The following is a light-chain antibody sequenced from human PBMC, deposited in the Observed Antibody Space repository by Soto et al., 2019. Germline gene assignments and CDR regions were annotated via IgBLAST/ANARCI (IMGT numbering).Light chain of an antibody. CDR3: SSYTTSNTRQIV. CDR1: SSDVGGYNY. CDR2: DVS. Sequence: QSALTQPASVSGSPGQSITISCTGTSSDVGGYNYVSWYQHHPGKATKLIIYDVSNRPSGVSILFSGSKSDNAASLTISGLQPEDEADYHCSSYTTSNTRQIVFGTGTQLTVL. V-gene: IGLV2-14*03. J-gene: IGLJ1*01.